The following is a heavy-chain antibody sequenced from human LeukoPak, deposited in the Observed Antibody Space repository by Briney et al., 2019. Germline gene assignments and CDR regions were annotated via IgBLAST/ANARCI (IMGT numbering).Heavy chain of an antibody. CDR2: ISGDGGST. D-gene: IGHD6-13*01. CDR1: GFTFDDYA. V-gene: IGHV3-43*02. J-gene: IGHJ4*02. CDR3: AKDIGGLVGIAAAGFDY. Sequence: GGSLRLSCAASGFTFDDYAMHWARQAPGKGLEWVSLISGDGGSTYYADSVKGRFTISGDNSKNSVYLQMNSLRTEDTALYYCAKDIGGLVGIAAAGFDYWGQGTLVTVSS.